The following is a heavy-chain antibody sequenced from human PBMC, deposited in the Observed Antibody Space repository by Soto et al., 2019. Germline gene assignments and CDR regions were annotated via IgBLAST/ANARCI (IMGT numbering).Heavy chain of an antibody. CDR1: GYRFSNYD. V-gene: IGHV1-18*01. CDR3: ARGLLAYFGMDV. J-gene: IGHJ6*02. Sequence: QLVQSGAEVKTPGASVKVSCKASGYRFSNYDISWVRQAPGQGLEWMAWISAHNGNKHYAEKFQGRVSTTTDTSTSTAYMEVRTLKTDDTAVYYCARGLLAYFGMDVWGQGTTVTVS. D-gene: IGHD1-26*01. CDR2: ISAHNGNK.